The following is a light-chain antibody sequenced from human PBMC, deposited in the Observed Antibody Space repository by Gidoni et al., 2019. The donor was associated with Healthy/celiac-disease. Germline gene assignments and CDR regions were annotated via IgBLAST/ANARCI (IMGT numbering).Light chain of an antibody. V-gene: IGLV1-40*01. Sequence: QSVLTQPPSVSGAPGQGVTISGTGSSSNIGAGYDVHWYQQLPGTAPKLLIYGNSNRPSGVPDRFSGSKSGTSASLAITGLQAEDEADYYCQSYDSSLSWVFGTGTKVTVL. CDR3: QSYDSSLSWV. CDR2: GNS. J-gene: IGLJ1*01. CDR1: SSNIGAGYD.